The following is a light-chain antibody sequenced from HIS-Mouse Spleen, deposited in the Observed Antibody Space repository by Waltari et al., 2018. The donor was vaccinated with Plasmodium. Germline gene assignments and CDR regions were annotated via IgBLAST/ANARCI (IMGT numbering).Light chain of an antibody. V-gene: IGKV3-11*01. CDR3: QQYYSFPLT. CDR2: DAS. CDR1: QSVSSY. J-gene: IGKJ3*01. Sequence: ELVLTQSPATLSLSPGERATLSCRASQSVSSYLAWYQQNTGQAPRLLIYDASNRATGIPARFSGSGSGTDFTLTISSLEPEDFAVYYCQQYYSFPLTFGPGTKVDIK.